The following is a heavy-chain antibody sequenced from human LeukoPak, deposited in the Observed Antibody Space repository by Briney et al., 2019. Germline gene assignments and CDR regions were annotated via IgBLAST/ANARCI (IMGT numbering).Heavy chain of an antibody. CDR2: MNPNSGNK. J-gene: IGHJ6*03. D-gene: IGHD6-19*01. CDR1: GYSFTNFD. Sequence: ASVKVSCKASGYSFTNFDINWVRQATGQGLEWMGWMNPNSGNKGYAQKFQGRVTMTMNTSITTAYMELSSLRSEDTAVYYCARGPQWRGDYYYIDVWGRGTTVTVSS. CDR3: ARGPQWRGDYYYIDV. V-gene: IGHV1-8*01.